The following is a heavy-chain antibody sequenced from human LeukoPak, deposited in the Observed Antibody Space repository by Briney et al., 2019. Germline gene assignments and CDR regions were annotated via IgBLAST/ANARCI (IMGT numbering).Heavy chain of an antibody. CDR2: ITTTGTT. Sequence: PGGSLRLSCAASGFTFSVYIMSGVRQAPGQGLEWVSTITTTGTTSYADSVKGRFTISRDNSKNTLDLQMNSLRAEDTAVYYRARAQYGSVSYAGIDYWGQGTLVTVSS. V-gene: IGHV3-23*01. D-gene: IGHD3-10*01. CDR1: GFTFSVYI. J-gene: IGHJ4*02. CDR3: ARAQYGSVSYAGIDY.